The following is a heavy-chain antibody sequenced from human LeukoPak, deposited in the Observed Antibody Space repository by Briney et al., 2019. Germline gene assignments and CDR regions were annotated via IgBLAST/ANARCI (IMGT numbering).Heavy chain of an antibody. D-gene: IGHD6-19*01. J-gene: IGHJ3*02. CDR3: ARDLAYRSSLRGTFDI. V-gene: IGHV4-39*07. CDR1: GGSISSSSYY. CDR2: VYYTGAS. Sequence: SETLSLTCTVSGGSISSSSYYWGWIRQPPGKGLEWIGSVYYTGASYYNPSLKSRVTISIDTSKKHFSLKLTSVTAADTAVYYCARDLAYRSSLRGTFDIWGQGTKVTVSS.